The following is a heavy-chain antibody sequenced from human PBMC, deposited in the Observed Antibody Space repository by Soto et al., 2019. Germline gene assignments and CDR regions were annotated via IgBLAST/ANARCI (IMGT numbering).Heavy chain of an antibody. J-gene: IGHJ6*02. CDR2: IIPMFGTA. Sequence: QVQLVQSGAEVKKPGSSVKVSCKASGGTFSTDSISWVRQAPGQGLEWMGGIIPMFGTANNAQKFQVRVTITADESTSTAYMELSSLRSEDTAVYFCAREIDGYYGMDVWGQGTTVTVAS. V-gene: IGHV1-69*12. CDR1: GGTFSTDS. CDR3: AREIDGYYGMDV.